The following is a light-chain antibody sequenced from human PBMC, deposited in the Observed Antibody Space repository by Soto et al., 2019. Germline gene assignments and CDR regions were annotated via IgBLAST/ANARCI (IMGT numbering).Light chain of an antibody. CDR2: DAS. CDR3: QQRSNWPSWT. CDR1: QSVSSY. Sequence: EIVLTQSPATLSLSPGERATLSCRASQSVSSYLAWYQQKPGQAPRLLIYDASNRATGIPARFSGSGSGTAVTLTISSLAPEDFAVYYCQQRSNWPSWTFGQGTKVEIK. V-gene: IGKV3-11*01. J-gene: IGKJ1*01.